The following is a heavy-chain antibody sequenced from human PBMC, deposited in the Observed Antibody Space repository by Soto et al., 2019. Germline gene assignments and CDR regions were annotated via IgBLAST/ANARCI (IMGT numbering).Heavy chain of an antibody. J-gene: IGHJ5*02. V-gene: IGHV4-34*01. CDR1: GGSFSGYC. Sequence: SQTRSLTRGVYGGSFSGYCWSWIRHPPGKGLEWIGEINPSGSTNYNPSLKSRVTISVDTSKNQFSLKLSSVTAADTAVYYCARRGAWIQLWLPRIKWFDPWGQVTPVTV. CDR3: ARRGAWIQLWLPRIKWFDP. CDR2: INPSGST. D-gene: IGHD5-18*01.